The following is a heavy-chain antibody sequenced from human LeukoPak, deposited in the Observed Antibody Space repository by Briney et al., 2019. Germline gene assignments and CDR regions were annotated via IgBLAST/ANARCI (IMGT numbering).Heavy chain of an antibody. Sequence: ATVKISCKASGYSFTDYYIHWVQQAPGKGLEWMGRVDPELGETIYAEKFQDRVTMTADTSTDTGYMELSSLRSDDSAVYYCATAISTYETGLDFWGQGTMVTVSS. D-gene: IGHD3-22*01. CDR3: ATAISTYETGLDF. CDR2: VDPELGET. CDR1: GYSFTDYY. J-gene: IGHJ3*01. V-gene: IGHV1-69-2*01.